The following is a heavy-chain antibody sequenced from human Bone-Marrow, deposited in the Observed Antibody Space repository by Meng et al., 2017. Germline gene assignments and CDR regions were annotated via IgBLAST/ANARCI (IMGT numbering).Heavy chain of an antibody. Sequence: GESLKISCAASGFTVSSNYMSWVRQAPGKGLEGVSVIYSGGSTYYADSVKGRFTISRDNSKNTLYLQMNSLRAEDTAVYYCAREGGSMGYYYDSSGYAPYFDYWGQGTLVTVSS. D-gene: IGHD3-22*01. CDR2: IYSGGST. CDR1: GFTVSSNY. V-gene: IGHV3-66*02. CDR3: AREGGSMGYYYDSSGYAPYFDY. J-gene: IGHJ4*02.